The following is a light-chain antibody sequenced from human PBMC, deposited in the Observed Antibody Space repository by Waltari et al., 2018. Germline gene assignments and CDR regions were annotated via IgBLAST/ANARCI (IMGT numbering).Light chain of an antibody. Sequence: QSALTQPRSVSGSPGQSVTISCTGTSSNVGGYNYVSWYQQHPGKAPKRMIYDITQRPSRVPDRFPGSKSGNTASLTISGLQADDEADYYCCSYAGSFTLLFGGGTRVTVL. CDR3: CSYAGSFTLL. CDR1: SSNVGGYNY. J-gene: IGLJ2*01. V-gene: IGLV2-11*01. CDR2: DIT.